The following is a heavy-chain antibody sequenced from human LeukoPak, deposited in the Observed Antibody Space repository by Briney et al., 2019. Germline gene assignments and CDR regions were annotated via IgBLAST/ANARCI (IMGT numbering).Heavy chain of an antibody. Sequence: GGSLRLSCAASGFTFSDHYMDWVRQSPEKGLEWVGRSRNKANNYITEYAAPVKGRFTISRDDSKNSLYLQLNSLKTEDTAVYYCAKPLSGYYDSSGYSTPPDYWGQGTLVTVSS. V-gene: IGHV3-72*01. CDR3: AKPLSGYYDSSGYSTPPDY. D-gene: IGHD3-22*01. CDR2: SRNKANNYIT. J-gene: IGHJ4*02. CDR1: GFTFSDHY.